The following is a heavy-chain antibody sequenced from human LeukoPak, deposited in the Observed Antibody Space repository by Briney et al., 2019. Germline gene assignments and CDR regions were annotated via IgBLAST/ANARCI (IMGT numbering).Heavy chain of an antibody. J-gene: IGHJ4*02. CDR2: IYSDGSST. CDR1: GFTFSSYW. Sequence: GGSLRLSCAASGFTFSSYWMHWVRQAPGKGLVWVSRIYSDGSSTSYADSVKGRFTISRDNDKNTVYLQMNGLRVEDTAVYYCARDWGAGGYSYGFWDYWGQGTLVTVSS. CDR3: ARDWGAGGYSYGFWDY. V-gene: IGHV3-74*01. D-gene: IGHD5-18*01.